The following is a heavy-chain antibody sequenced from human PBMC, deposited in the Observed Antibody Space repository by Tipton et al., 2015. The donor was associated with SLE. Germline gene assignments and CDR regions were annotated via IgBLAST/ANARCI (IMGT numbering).Heavy chain of an antibody. CDR1: GFTFSSYS. Sequence: SLRLSCAASGFTFSSYSMNWVRQASGKGLEWVSSISSSSSYIYYADSVKGRFTISRDNAKNSLYLQMNSLRAEDTAVYYCARFHDSGNWFDSWGQGTLVTVSS. V-gene: IGHV3-21*03. J-gene: IGHJ5*01. D-gene: IGHD6-25*01. CDR3: ARFHDSGNWFDS. CDR2: ISSSSSYI.